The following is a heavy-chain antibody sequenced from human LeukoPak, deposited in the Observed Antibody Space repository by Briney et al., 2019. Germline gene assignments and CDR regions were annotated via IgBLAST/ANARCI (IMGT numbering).Heavy chain of an antibody. CDR1: GFTFSSYW. D-gene: IGHD4-17*01. CDR2: IKQDGSEK. J-gene: IGHJ4*02. V-gene: IGHV3-7*01. Sequence: PGGSLRLSCAASGFTFSSYWMSWVRQAPGKGLEWVANIKQDGSEKYYVDSVKGRFTISRDNAKNSLYLQMNSLRAEDTAVYYCARAPIYGARTYYFDYWGQGTLDTVSS. CDR3: ARAPIYGARTYYFDY.